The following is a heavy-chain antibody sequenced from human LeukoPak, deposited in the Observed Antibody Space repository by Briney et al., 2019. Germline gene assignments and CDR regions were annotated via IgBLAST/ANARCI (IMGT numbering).Heavy chain of an antibody. Sequence: ASVKVSCKASGYAFTSYDINWVRQAPGQGLEWMGWINPNSGGTNYAQKFQGRVTMTRDTSISTAYMELSRLRSDDTAVYYCARVGYYDSSGYLQHWGQGTLVTVSS. CDR1: GYAFTSYD. D-gene: IGHD3-22*01. CDR2: INPNSGGT. V-gene: IGHV1-2*02. J-gene: IGHJ1*01. CDR3: ARVGYYDSSGYLQH.